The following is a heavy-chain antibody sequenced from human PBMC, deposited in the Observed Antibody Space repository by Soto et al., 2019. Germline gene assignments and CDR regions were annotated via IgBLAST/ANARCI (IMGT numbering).Heavy chain of an antibody. CDR1: GFTFSSYS. CDR3: AREFGRDYYYGMDV. CDR2: ISSSSSYI. V-gene: IGHV3-21*01. D-gene: IGHD3-10*01. Sequence: GGSLRLSCAASGFTFSSYSMNWVRQAPGKGLEWVSSISSSSSYIYYAASVKGRFTISRDNAKNSLYLQMNSLRAEDTAVYYCAREFGRDYYYGMDVWGQGTTVTVSS. J-gene: IGHJ6*02.